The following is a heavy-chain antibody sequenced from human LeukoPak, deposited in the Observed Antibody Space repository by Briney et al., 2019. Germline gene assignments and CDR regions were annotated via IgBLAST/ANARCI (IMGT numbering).Heavy chain of an antibody. D-gene: IGHD5-24*01. V-gene: IGHV4-4*02. J-gene: IGHJ4*02. Sequence: SETLSLTCAVSGDSMTSNNWWSWVRQPPGKGLEWIGDIYHTGRTNYNPSLKSRATISVDKSKKQFSLKLDSVTAADTAVYYCARGTEADGTFMFDFWGQGTLVTVSS. CDR1: GDSMTSNNW. CDR2: IYHTGRT. CDR3: ARGTEADGTFMFDF.